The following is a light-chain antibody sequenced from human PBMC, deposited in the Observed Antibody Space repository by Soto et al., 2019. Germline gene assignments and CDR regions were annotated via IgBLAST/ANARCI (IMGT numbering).Light chain of an antibody. Sequence: DMVMTQSPLSLPVTPGEPASISCRSSQSLLHNNGYNYLDWYLQKPGQSPQLLIYLGSNRASGVLDRFSGSGSGTDFTLKISRVEAEDVGVYYCMQALQTPWTFGQGTKVEIK. J-gene: IGKJ1*01. CDR1: QSLLHNNGYNY. CDR2: LGS. CDR3: MQALQTPWT. V-gene: IGKV2-28*01.